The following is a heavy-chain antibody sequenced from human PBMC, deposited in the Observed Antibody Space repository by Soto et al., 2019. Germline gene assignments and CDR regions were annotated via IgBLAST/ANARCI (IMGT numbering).Heavy chain of an antibody. CDR1: GFTFSNYA. CDR3: AEECSRRLSYFDC. Sequence: EVQLLESGGGLVQPGGSLRLSCAASGFTFSNYAMNWVRQAPGKGLEWVSTISGGGGSSYYADSVKGRFTIPRDNSKNTVYVQKNSLRAGDTALYDCAEECSRRLSYFDCWGQGTPVTDFS. V-gene: IGHV3-23*01. J-gene: IGHJ4*02. D-gene: IGHD6-13*01. CDR2: ISGGGGSS.